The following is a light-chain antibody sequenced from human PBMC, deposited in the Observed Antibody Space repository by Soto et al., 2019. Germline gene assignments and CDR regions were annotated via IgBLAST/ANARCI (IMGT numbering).Light chain of an antibody. CDR1: QSVSSTY. V-gene: IGKV3-20*01. J-gene: IGKJ1*01. CDR2: GAS. CDR3: QQYGSSPRT. Sequence: EIVLTQSPGTLSLFPGERATFSCRASQSVSSTYLARYQQKPGQAPRLLIYGASSMATGIPDRFSGSGSGTDFTLTISRLEPEESAVYYFQQYGSSPRTFGQGNKVEI.